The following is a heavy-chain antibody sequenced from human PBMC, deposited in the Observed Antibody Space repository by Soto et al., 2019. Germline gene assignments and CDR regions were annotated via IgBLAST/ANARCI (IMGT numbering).Heavy chain of an antibody. D-gene: IGHD2-21*02. J-gene: IGHJ6*02. V-gene: IGHV3-30-3*01. Sequence: QVQLVESGGGVVQPGRSLRLSCAASGFTFSSYAMHWVRQAPGKGLEWVAVISYDGSNKYYADSVKGRFTISRDNSKNTLYLQINSLRAEDTAVYYCARRHVTPRSGMDVWGQGTTVTVSS. CDR3: ARRHVTPRSGMDV. CDR2: ISYDGSNK. CDR1: GFTFSSYA.